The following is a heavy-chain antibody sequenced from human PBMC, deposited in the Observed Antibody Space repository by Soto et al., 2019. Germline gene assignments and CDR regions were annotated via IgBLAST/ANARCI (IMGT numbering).Heavy chain of an antibody. D-gene: IGHD2-15*01. CDR3: AEWARYCSGADCRA. Sequence: EVQLLESGGGLVQPGGSLRLSCEASGFPFGSRAMSWVRQAPGRGLEWVSAISGSGTITYYADSVKGRFTISRDTSKNTLYLQMNSLRADDTAVYYCAEWARYCSGADCRAWGQGTLVTVSS. CDR1: GFPFGSRA. V-gene: IGHV3-23*01. J-gene: IGHJ5*02. CDR2: ISGSGTIT.